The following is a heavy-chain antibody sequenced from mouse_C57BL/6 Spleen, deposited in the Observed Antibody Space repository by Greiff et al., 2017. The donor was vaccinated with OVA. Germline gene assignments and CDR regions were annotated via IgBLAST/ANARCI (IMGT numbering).Heavy chain of an antibody. CDR3: TRGEYSNPYAMDY. D-gene: IGHD2-5*01. CDR2: ISSGGYYI. J-gene: IGHJ4*01. V-gene: IGHV5-9-1*02. CDR1: GFTFSSYA. Sequence: EVKLMESGEGLVKPGGSLKLSCAASGFTFSSYAMSWVRQTPEKRLEWVAYISSGGYYIYYADTVKGRFTISRDNARNTLYLQMSSLKSEDTAMYYCTRGEYSNPYAMDYWGQGTSVTVSS.